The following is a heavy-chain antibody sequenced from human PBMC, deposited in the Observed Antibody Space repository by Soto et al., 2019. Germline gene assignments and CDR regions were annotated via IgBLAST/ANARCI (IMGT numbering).Heavy chain of an antibody. V-gene: IGHV1-69*02. CDR1: GGTFSSYT. Sequence: GASVKVSCKASGGTFSSYTISWVRQAPGQGLEWMGRIIPILGIANYAQKFQGRVTITADKSTSTAYMELRSLRSDDTAVYYCARNIGYCSGGSCYGFWWFDPWGQGTLVTVSS. D-gene: IGHD2-15*01. J-gene: IGHJ5*02. CDR2: IIPILGIA. CDR3: ARNIGYCSGGSCYGFWWFDP.